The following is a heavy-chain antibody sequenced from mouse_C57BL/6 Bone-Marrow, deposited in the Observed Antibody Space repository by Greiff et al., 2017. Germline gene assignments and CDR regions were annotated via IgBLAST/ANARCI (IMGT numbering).Heavy chain of an antibody. V-gene: IGHV1-55*01. Sequence: VQLQQPGAGLVKPGASVKLSCEASGYTFTSYWITWVKQRPGQGLEWIGDICPGSGSTNYNEKFKSRGTLTVDTSSSTAYMQLSSLTSEDSAVYYCARNYDVGFAYWGQGTLVTVSA. CDR1: GYTFTSYW. J-gene: IGHJ3*01. CDR3: ARNYDVGFAY. D-gene: IGHD2-4*01. CDR2: ICPGSGST.